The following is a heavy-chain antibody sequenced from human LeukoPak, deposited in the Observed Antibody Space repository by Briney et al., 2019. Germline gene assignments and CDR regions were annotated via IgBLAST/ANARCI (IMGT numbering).Heavy chain of an antibody. V-gene: IGHV1-69*13. CDR2: IIPIFGTA. D-gene: IGHD4-17*01. J-gene: IGHJ5*02. Sequence: SVKVSCKASGGTFSSYAISWVRQAPGQGLEWMGRIIPIFGTANYAQQFQGRVTITPDASTSTAYMELSSLRSEDTAVYYCARDTATIYGDSDPNWFDPWGQGTLVTVSS. CDR1: GGTFSSYA. CDR3: ARDTATIYGDSDPNWFDP.